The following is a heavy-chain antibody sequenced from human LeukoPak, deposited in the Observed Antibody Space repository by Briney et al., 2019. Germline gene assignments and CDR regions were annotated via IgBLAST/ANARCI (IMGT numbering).Heavy chain of an antibody. J-gene: IGHJ5*02. CDR1: GFTFSSYA. Sequence: GGSLRLSCAASGFTFSSYAMSWVRQAPGKGLEWVSAISGSGGSTYYADSVKGRFTISRDNSKNTLYLQMNSLRAEDTAVYYCAGGGYDFWSGYSNWFDPWGQGTLVTVSS. CDR2: ISGSGGST. D-gene: IGHD3-3*01. V-gene: IGHV3-23*01. CDR3: AGGGYDFWSGYSNWFDP.